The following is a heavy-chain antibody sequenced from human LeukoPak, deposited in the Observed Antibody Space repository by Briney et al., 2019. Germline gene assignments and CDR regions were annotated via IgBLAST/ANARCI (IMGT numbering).Heavy chain of an antibody. J-gene: IGHJ4*02. V-gene: IGHV3-21*04. Sequence: GGSLRLSCAASGFTFSSYSTNWVRQAPGKGLEWVSSISSSSSYIYYADSVKGRFTISRDNAKNSLYLQMNSLRAEDTALYYCASSGYSYGFFDYWGQGTLVTVSS. CDR3: ASSGYSYGFFDY. CDR2: ISSSSSYI. CDR1: GFTFSSYS. D-gene: IGHD5-18*01.